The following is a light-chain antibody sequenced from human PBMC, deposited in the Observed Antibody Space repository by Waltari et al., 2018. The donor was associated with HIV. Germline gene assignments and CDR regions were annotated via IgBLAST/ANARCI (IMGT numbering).Light chain of an antibody. Sequence: EIVLTQSPATLSLSPGDRATLSCRASQSVNGYLAWYQQKPGQAPRLLIYDASSRATGIPARFSGSGSGTDFTLTISRLEPEDFAVYYCQQRNSWPRTFGQGTRVEGK. CDR3: QQRNSWPRT. J-gene: IGKJ1*01. CDR1: QSVNGY. CDR2: DAS. V-gene: IGKV3-11*01.